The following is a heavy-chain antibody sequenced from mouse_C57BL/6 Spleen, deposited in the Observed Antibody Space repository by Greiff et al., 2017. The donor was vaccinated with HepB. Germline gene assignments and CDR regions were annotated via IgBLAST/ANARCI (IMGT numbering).Heavy chain of an antibody. Sequence: EVQLQQSGPELVKPGASVKISCKASGYTFTDYYMNWVKQSHGKSLEWIGDINPNNGGTSYNQKFKGKATLTVDKSSSTAYMELRSLTSEDSAVYYCARSKGSLLRFAYWGQGTLVTVSA. CDR1: GYTFTDYY. J-gene: IGHJ3*01. V-gene: IGHV1-26*01. D-gene: IGHD2-3*01. CDR3: ARSKGSLLRFAY. CDR2: INPNNGGT.